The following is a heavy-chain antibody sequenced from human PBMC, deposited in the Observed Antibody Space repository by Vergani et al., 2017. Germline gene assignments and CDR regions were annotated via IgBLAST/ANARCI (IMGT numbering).Heavy chain of an antibody. Sequence: QLQLQESGPGLVKPSETLSLTCTVSGGSISSSNYYWGWIRQPPGKGLEWIGTIYYSGSTYYNPSLKSRVIISVVTSKNQFSLKLSSVTAADTAVYYCARPLQCRGDYYYMDVWGKGTTVTVSS. CDR1: GGSISSSNYY. V-gene: IGHV4-39*01. CDR3: ARPLQCRGDYYYMDV. D-gene: IGHD3-16*01. CDR2: IYYSGST. J-gene: IGHJ6*03.